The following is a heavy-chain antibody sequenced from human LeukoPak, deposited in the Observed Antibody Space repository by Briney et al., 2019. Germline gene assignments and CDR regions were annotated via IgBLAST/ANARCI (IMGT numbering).Heavy chain of an antibody. Sequence: GGSLRLSCAASGFTLSSYSMNWVRQAPGKGLEWVSYIGGRSSTIYYADSVKGRFTISRDNAKNSLCLQMNSLRAEDTAVYYCARDSSTYAGPPDYWGQGTLVTVSS. V-gene: IGHV3-48*01. J-gene: IGHJ4*02. CDR1: GFTLSSYS. D-gene: IGHD2-2*01. CDR2: IGGRSSTI. CDR3: ARDSSTYAGPPDY.